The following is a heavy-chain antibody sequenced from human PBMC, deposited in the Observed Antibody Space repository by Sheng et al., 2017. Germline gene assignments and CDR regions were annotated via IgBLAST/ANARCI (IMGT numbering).Heavy chain of an antibody. CDR2: IYHSGST. V-gene: IGHV4-38-2*02. D-gene: IGHD2-15*01. Sequence: QVQLQESGPGLVKPSETLSLTCTVSGYSISSGYYWGWIRQPPGKGLEWIGSIYHSGSTYYNPSLKSRVTISVDTSKNQFSLKLSSVTAADTAVYYCASQQLLLNWFDPGPGTLVTVSS. CDR3: ASQQLLLNWFDP. J-gene: IGHJ5*02. CDR1: GYSISSGYY.